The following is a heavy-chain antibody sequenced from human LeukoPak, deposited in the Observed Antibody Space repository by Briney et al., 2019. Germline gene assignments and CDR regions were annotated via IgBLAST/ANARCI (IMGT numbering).Heavy chain of an antibody. CDR1: GGSISSSSYY. CDR3: ARHHGDSSSWYYFDY. V-gene: IGHV4-39*01. Sequence: PSETLSLTCTVSGGSISSSSYYWGWIRQPPKKGLEWIGSIYYSGSTYYNPSLKSRVTISVDTSKNQFSLKLSSVTAAETGVYYCARHHGDSSSWYYFDYWGQGTLVTVSS. D-gene: IGHD6-13*01. J-gene: IGHJ4*02. CDR2: IYYSGST.